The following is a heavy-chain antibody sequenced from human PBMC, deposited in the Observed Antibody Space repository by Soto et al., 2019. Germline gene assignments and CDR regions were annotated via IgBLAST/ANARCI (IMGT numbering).Heavy chain of an antibody. V-gene: IGHV3-30*18. CDR2: ISYDGSNK. J-gene: IGHJ4*02. CDR1: GFTFSSYG. CDR3: AKSSYYDSSGLPAW. D-gene: IGHD3-22*01. Sequence: PGGSLRLSCAASGFTFSSYGMHWFRQAPVNGLEWVAVISYDGSNKYYADSVKGRFTISRDNSKNTLYLQMNSLRAEDTAVYYCAKSSYYDSSGLPAWWGQGTLVTVSS.